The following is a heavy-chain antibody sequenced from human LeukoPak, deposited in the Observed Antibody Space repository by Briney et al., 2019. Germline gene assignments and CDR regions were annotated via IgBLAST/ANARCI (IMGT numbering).Heavy chain of an antibody. J-gene: IGHJ4*02. D-gene: IGHD6-19*01. CDR3: ARRGAVAGTLDY. CDR1: GGSISSYY. V-gene: IGHV4-59*01. CDR2: IYYSGST. Sequence: SSETLSLTCTVSGGSISSYYWSWIRQPPGKGLGWIGYIYYSGSTNYNPSLKSRVSISVDTSKNQFSLKLSSVTAADTAVYYCARRGAVAGTLDYWGQGTLVTVSS.